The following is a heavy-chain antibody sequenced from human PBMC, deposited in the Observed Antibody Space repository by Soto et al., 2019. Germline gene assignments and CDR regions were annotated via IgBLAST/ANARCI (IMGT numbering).Heavy chain of an antibody. D-gene: IGHD6-13*01. Sequence: PSETLSLTCIVSGESISGTIYYLGWIRQPPGKGLEWIGSIYYSGSTYYNPSLKSRVTISVDTSKNHFSLKLTSVTAADTAVYYCARPGGSGWFYFDSWGQGSQVTVSS. CDR2: IYYSGST. CDR1: GESISGTIYY. CDR3: ARPGGSGWFYFDS. J-gene: IGHJ4*02. V-gene: IGHV4-39*02.